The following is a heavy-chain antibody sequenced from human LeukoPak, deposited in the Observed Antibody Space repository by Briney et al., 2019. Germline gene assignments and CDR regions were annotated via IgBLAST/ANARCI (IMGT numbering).Heavy chain of an antibody. D-gene: IGHD3-10*01. J-gene: IGHJ5*01. V-gene: IGHV4-38-2*01. CDR2: IYHSGST. CDR1: GYSISSGYY. CDR3: ARANYYGSGSYGFDS. Sequence: PSETLSLTCAVSGYSISSGYYWGWIRQPPGKGLEWIGSIYHSGSTYYNPSLKSRVTISVDTSKNQFSLKLSSVTAADTAVYYCARANYYGSGSYGFDSWGQGTLVTVSS.